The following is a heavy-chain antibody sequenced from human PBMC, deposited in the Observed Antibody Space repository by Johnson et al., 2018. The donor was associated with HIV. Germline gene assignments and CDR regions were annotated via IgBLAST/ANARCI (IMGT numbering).Heavy chain of an antibody. CDR3: AKSPLGVGIFSAFDI. Sequence: QVQLVESGGGVVQPGRSLRLSCAASGFTLSSYGMHWVRQAPGKGLEWVAVISYDGNNKHYGDSVKGRFTISRDNSKNTLYLQMNSLRAEDTAVYYCAKSPLGVGIFSAFDIWGQGTMVTVSS. CDR2: ISYDGNNK. J-gene: IGHJ3*02. CDR1: GFTLSSYG. V-gene: IGHV3-30*18. D-gene: IGHD2-21*01.